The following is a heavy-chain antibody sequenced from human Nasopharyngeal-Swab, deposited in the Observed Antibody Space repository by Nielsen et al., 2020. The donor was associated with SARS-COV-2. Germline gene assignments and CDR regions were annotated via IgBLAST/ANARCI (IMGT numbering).Heavy chain of an antibody. CDR3: ARGATIFGVVLGDSYGMDV. Sequence: GESLKISCAASGFTFSSYAMSWVRQAPGKGLDWVGRTRNKANSYTTEYAASVKGRFTISRDDSENSVYLQMNSLKTEDTAVYYCARGATIFGVVLGDSYGMDVWGQGTTVTVSS. V-gene: IGHV3-72*01. CDR1: GFTFSSYA. CDR2: TRNKANSYTT. J-gene: IGHJ6*02. D-gene: IGHD3-3*01.